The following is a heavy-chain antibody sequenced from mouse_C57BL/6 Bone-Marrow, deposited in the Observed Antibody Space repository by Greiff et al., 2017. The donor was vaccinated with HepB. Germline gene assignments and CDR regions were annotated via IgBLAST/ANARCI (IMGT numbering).Heavy chain of an antibody. D-gene: IGHD1-1*01. Sequence: EVQGVESGGDLVKPGGSLKLSCAASGFTFSSYGMSWVRQTPDKRLEWVATISSGGSYTYYPDSVKGRFTISRDNAKNTLYLQMSSLKSEDTAMYYCARRILLLRYQAWFAYWGQGTLVTVSA. CDR3: ARRILLLRYQAWFAY. J-gene: IGHJ3*01. V-gene: IGHV5-6*01. CDR2: ISSGGSYT. CDR1: GFTFSSYG.